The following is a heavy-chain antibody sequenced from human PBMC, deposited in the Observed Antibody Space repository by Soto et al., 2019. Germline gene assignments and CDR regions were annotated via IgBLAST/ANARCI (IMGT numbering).Heavy chain of an antibody. CDR1: GGSVRSDSFY. D-gene: IGHD2-15*01. Sequence: PSETLSLTCTVSGGSVRSDSFYWSWIRQPPGKGLEWIAFIYHSGSTNYNPSLNSRVTISVDTSKNRFSLKLTSVTAADTAVYYCARDDIVGNWFDPWGQGTLVTVSS. CDR2: IYHSGST. J-gene: IGHJ5*02. CDR3: ARDDIVGNWFDP. V-gene: IGHV4-61*01.